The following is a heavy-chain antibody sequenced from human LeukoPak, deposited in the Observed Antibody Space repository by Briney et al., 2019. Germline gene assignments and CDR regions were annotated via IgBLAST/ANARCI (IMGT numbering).Heavy chain of an antibody. CDR1: GFGFSDYY. J-gene: IGHJ3*02. D-gene: IGHD2-21*01. Sequence: GGSLRLSCAASGFGFSDYYMNWIRQAPGKGLEWVSYVSGSGSVTYLADSVKGRFTVSKDSARNSLYLQMNSLRAEDSAVYFCARSRGFSISDSFNIWGQGTMVTVSS. V-gene: IGHV3-11*04. CDR3: ARSRGFSISDSFNI. CDR2: VSGSGSVT.